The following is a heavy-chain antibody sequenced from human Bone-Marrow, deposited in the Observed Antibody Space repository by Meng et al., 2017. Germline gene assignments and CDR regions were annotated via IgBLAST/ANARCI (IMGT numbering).Heavy chain of an antibody. Sequence: GLLGHAGAGVEKPWGPVTVSCKASGSTFTGYYMRWVRQAPGQELEWMGRNNPNSGGTNYAQKFQGRVTMTRDTSISTAYMELSRLRSDDTAVYYCARVRWELPDYWGQGTLVTVSS. D-gene: IGHD1-26*01. CDR1: GSTFTGYY. J-gene: IGHJ4*02. CDR2: NNPNSGGT. CDR3: ARVRWELPDY. V-gene: IGHV1-2*06.